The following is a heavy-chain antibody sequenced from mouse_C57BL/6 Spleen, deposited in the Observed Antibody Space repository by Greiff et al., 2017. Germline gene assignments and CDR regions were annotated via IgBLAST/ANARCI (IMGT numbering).Heavy chain of an antibody. Sequence: VQLQQPGAELVKPGASVKLSCKASGYTFTSYWMHWVKQRPGQGLEWIGMIYPSSGSTNYTAKFKSKATLTVDTSSSTAYMQLSSLTSEDSAVYYCAEGDSYGSSVFDYRGQGTTLTVSS. CDR3: AEGDSYGSSVFDY. D-gene: IGHD1-1*01. J-gene: IGHJ2*01. CDR2: IYPSSGST. V-gene: IGHV1-64*01. CDR1: GYTFTSYW.